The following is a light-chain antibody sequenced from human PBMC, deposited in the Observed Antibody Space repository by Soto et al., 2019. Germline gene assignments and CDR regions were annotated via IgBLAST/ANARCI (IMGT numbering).Light chain of an antibody. CDR2: DVN. J-gene: IGLJ1*01. V-gene: IGLV2-11*01. CDR1: SSGVGGYNY. Sequence: QSALTQPRSVSGSPGQSVTISCTGTSSGVGGYNYVSWYQQHPGKAPKLITYDVNERPSGVPDRFSGSKSGNTASLTISGLQAEDEADNYCCSYAGGYTLYVFGTGTKVTVL. CDR3: CSYAGGYTLYV.